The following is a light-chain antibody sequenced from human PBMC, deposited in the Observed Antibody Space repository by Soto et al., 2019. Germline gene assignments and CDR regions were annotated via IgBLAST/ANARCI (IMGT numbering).Light chain of an antibody. Sequence: QSALTQPASVSGSPGQSITISCTGTSSDVGAYNYVSWYQQHPGKAPKLIIYAVTNRPSGVSDRFSGSKSGNAASLTISGLQAEDEAHYYCSSYTSSSTVIFGGGTKATVL. CDR2: AVT. J-gene: IGLJ2*01. V-gene: IGLV2-14*01. CDR1: SSDVGAYNY. CDR3: SSYTSSSTVI.